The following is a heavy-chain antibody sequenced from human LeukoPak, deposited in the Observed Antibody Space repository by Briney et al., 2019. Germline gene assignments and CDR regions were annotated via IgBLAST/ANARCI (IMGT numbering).Heavy chain of an antibody. CDR1: GGSFSGYY. CDR2: INHSGST. D-gene: IGHD6-19*01. Sequence: SETLSLTCAVYGGSFSGYYWSWIRQPPGKGLEWIGEINHSGSTNYNPSLKSRVTISVDTSKNQFSLKLSSVIAADTAVYYCARYSSGWYSNYYFDYWGQGTLVTVSS. CDR3: ARYSSGWYSNYYFDY. V-gene: IGHV4-34*01. J-gene: IGHJ4*02.